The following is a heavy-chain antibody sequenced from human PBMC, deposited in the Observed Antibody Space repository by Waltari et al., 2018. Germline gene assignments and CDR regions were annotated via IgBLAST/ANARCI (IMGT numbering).Heavy chain of an antibody. CDR2: VSVTGGT. Sequence: QVTLQQSGPRVVKPSGTLSLTCTVSGGSFTTYSWGWIRQPPGKGLDWIGYVSVTGGTNYSPTLQSRVTLSADPSENQVSLTLTSVTAADTAVYYCAKSWNTHYYYYIDVWGKGTTVTVSS. CDR1: GGSFTTYS. V-gene: IGHV4-4*09. CDR3: AKSWNTHYYYYIDV. D-gene: IGHD1-1*01. J-gene: IGHJ6*03.